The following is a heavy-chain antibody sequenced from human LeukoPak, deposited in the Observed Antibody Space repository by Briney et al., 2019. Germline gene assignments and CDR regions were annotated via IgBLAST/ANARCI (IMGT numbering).Heavy chain of an antibody. D-gene: IGHD3/OR15-3a*01. CDR2: INAGNGNT. Sequence: GASVKVSCKASGYTFTSYAMHWVRQAPGRRLEWMGWINAGNGNTKYSQKFQGRVTITRDTSASTAYMELSSLRSEDTAVYYCARVHWTGSHFDYWGQGTLVTVSS. V-gene: IGHV1-3*01. CDR1: GYTFTSYA. CDR3: ARVHWTGSHFDY. J-gene: IGHJ4*02.